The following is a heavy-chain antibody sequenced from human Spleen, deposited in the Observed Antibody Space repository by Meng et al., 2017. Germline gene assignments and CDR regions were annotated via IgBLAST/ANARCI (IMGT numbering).Heavy chain of an antibody. CDR1: GFSISNYW. J-gene: IGHJ4*02. V-gene: IGHV3-74*01. CDR2: LNRDGTI. CDR3: ARANRSSSWTFNY. D-gene: IGHD2-2*01. Sequence: EVQLVESGGGLVQPGGSLRISCAASGFSISNYWMHWVRQDPGQGLVWVARLNRDGTISHAESVQGRFTISRDTAENTLHLQMTSLRVEDTGVYYCARANRSSSWTFNYWGQGTLVTVSS.